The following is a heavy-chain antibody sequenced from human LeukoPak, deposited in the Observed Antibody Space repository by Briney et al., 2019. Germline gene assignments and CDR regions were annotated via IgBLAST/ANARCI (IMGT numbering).Heavy chain of an antibody. Sequence: SETLSLTCAVSGGSISSSNWWSWVRQPPGKGLEWIGEIYHSGSTNYNPSLKSRVTISVDKSKNQFSLKLSSVTAADTAVYYCARDYYFVSGIFDRVFDIWGKGKMVTVS. CDR3: ARDYYFVSGIFDRVFDI. CDR1: GGSISSSNW. J-gene: IGHJ3*02. CDR2: IYHSGST. D-gene: IGHD3-10*01. V-gene: IGHV4-4*02.